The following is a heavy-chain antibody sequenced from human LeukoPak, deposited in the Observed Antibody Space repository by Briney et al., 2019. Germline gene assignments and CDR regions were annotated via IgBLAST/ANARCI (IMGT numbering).Heavy chain of an antibody. Sequence: ASVKVSCKVSGYTLTELSMHWVRQAPGKGLEWMGGFDPGDGETIYAQKFQGRVTMTEDTSTDTAYMELSSLRSEDTAVYYCATKGLVPAPRYNWSDPWGQGTLVTVSS. CDR1: GYTLTELS. D-gene: IGHD2-2*01. CDR3: ATKGLVPAPRYNWSDP. CDR2: FDPGDGET. J-gene: IGHJ5*02. V-gene: IGHV1-24*01.